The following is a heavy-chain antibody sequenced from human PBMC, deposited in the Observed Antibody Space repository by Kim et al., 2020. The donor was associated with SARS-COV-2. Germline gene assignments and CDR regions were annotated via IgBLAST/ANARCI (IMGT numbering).Heavy chain of an antibody. CDR3: ARQLGD. J-gene: IGHJ4*02. CDR2: GNSNTT. Sequence: GNSNTTEYAASVKGRFTISRDDSKTSLYLQSNSLKTEDTAVYYCARQLGDWCQGTLVTVSS. D-gene: IGHD7-27*01. V-gene: IGHV3-72*01.